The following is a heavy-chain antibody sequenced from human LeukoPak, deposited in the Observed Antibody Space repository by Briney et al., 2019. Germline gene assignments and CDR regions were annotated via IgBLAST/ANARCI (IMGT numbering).Heavy chain of an antibody. D-gene: IGHD3-3*01. J-gene: IGHJ4*02. CDR1: GFTFSSYG. CDR2: IRYDGSNK. Sequence: GGSLRLSCAAPGFTFSSYGMHWVRQAPGKGLEWVAFIRYDGSNKYYADSVKGRFTISRDNSKNTLYLQMNSLRAEDTAVYYCAKTSRITIFGVVIPLDYWGQGTLVTVSS. V-gene: IGHV3-30*02. CDR3: AKTSRITIFGVVIPLDY.